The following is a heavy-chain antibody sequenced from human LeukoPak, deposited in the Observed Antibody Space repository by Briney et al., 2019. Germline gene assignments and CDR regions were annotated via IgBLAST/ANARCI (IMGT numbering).Heavy chain of an antibody. CDR2: TYYRSKWYN. Sequence: SQTLSLTCAISGDSVSSNSAAWNWIRQSPSRGLEWLGRTYYRSKWYNDYAVSVKSRITINPDTSKNQFSLQLNSVTPEDTAVYYCARDRGSSSWSPNWFDPWGQGTLVTVSS. J-gene: IGHJ5*02. D-gene: IGHD6-13*01. V-gene: IGHV6-1*01. CDR3: ARDRGSSSWSPNWFDP. CDR1: GDSVSSNSAA.